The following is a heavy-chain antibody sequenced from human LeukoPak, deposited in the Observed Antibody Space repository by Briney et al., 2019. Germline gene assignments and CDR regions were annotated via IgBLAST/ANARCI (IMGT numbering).Heavy chain of an antibody. J-gene: IGHJ4*02. CDR1: GYTFTGYY. CDR2: INPNSGGT. V-gene: IGHV1-2*02. CDR3: ARDETGDYTSHPNY. Sequence: ASVKVSCKASGYTFTGYYMHWVRQAPGQGLEWMGWINPNSGGTNYAQKFQGRVTMTRDTSTSTVYMELSSLRSEDTAVYYCARDETGDYTSHPNYWGQGTLVTVSS. D-gene: IGHD4-17*01.